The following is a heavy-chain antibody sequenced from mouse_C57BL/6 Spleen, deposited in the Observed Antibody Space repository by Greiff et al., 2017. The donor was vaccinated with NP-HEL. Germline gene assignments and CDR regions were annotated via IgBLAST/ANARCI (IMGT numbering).Heavy chain of an antibody. Sequence: VQLQQPGAELVKPGASVKMSCKASGYTFTSYWITWVQQRPGQGLEWIGDIYPGSGSTNYNEKFKSKATLTVDTSSSTDYMQLSSLTSEDSAVYYCARGGLLLYYYAMDYWGQGTSVTVSS. D-gene: IGHD2-3*01. CDR3: ARGGLLLYYYAMDY. CDR1: GYTFTSYW. J-gene: IGHJ4*01. V-gene: IGHV1-55*01. CDR2: IYPGSGST.